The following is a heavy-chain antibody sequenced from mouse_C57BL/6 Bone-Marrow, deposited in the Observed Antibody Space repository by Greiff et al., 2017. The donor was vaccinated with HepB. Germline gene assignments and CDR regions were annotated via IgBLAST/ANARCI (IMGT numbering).Heavy chain of an antibody. D-gene: IGHD4-1*01. V-gene: IGHV1-55*01. CDR1: GYTFTSYW. CDR2: IYPGSGST. J-gene: IGHJ3*01. Sequence: QVHVKQPGAELVKPGASVKMSCKASGYTFTSYWITWVKQRPGQGLEWIGDIYPGSGSTNYNEKFKSKATLTVDTSSSTAYMQLSSLTSEDSAVYYCAGGWDDWFAYWGQGTLVTVSA. CDR3: AGGWDDWFAY.